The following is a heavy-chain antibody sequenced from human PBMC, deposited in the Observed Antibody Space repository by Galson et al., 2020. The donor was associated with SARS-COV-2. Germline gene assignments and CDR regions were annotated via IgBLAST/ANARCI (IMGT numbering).Heavy chain of an antibody. CDR3: ARVGYDILTGWGFSPQGWGYYGMDV. V-gene: IGHV4-59*01. D-gene: IGHD3-9*01. CDR2: IYYSGST. J-gene: IGHJ6*02. Sequence: ASETLSLTCTVSGGSISSYYWSWIRQPPGKGLEWIGYIYYSGSTNYNPSLKSRVTISVDTSKNQFSLKLSSVTAADTAVYYYARVGYDILTGWGFSPQGWGYYGMDVWGQGTTVTVSS. CDR1: GGSISSYY.